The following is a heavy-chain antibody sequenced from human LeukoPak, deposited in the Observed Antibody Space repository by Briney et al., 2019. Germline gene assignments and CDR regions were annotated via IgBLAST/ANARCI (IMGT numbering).Heavy chain of an antibody. CDR2: ISGSGDSP. V-gene: IGHV3-23*01. Sequence: GGSPRVSCVASGFTFRSYVMSWVRQAPGKGVEWVSAISGSGDSPSYADSVRGRATISRDNSKNTLYLQMSSLRAEDTAVYYCAKLVDWNYLDYWGQGTLFPVSS. CDR3: AKLVDWNYLDY. CDR1: GFTFRSYV. J-gene: IGHJ4*02. D-gene: IGHD1-1*01.